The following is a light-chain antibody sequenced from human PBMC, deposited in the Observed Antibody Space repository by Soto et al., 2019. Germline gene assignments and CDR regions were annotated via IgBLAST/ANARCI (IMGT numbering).Light chain of an antibody. CDR3: QQYGSSPIT. Sequence: DIQMTQSPSTLSASVGDRVTITCRASQSISSWLAWYQQKPGKAPKLLIYDASSLESGVPSRFSGSGSGTEFTLTISSLQPDDFATYYCQQYGSSPITFGQGTRLEIK. CDR2: DAS. J-gene: IGKJ5*01. V-gene: IGKV1-5*01. CDR1: QSISSW.